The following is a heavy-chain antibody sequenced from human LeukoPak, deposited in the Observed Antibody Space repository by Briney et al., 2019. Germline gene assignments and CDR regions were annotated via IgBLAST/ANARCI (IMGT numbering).Heavy chain of an antibody. Sequence: SETLSLTCTVSGGSISSGGYYWSWIRQPPGKGLEWIGEINRSGSTNYNPSLKSRVTISVDTSKNQFSLKLSSVTAADTAVYYCARGIVGPTYFDYWGQGTLVTVSS. CDR2: INRSGST. D-gene: IGHD1-26*01. J-gene: IGHJ4*02. CDR1: GGSISSGGYY. CDR3: ARGIVGPTYFDY. V-gene: IGHV4-39*07.